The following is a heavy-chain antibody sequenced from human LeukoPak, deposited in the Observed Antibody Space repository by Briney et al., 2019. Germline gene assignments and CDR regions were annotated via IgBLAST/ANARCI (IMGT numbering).Heavy chain of an antibody. J-gene: IGHJ6*02. CDR1: GFTFSSYS. V-gene: IGHV3-21*01. D-gene: IGHD2-15*01. CDR3: ARDGPSPKYCSGGSCTRYGMDV. Sequence: GGSLRLSCAASGFTFSSYSMNWVRQAPGKGLEWVSSISSSSYIYYADSVKGRFTISRDNAKNSLYLQMNSLRAEDTAVYYCARDGPSPKYCSGGSCTRYGMDVWGQGTTVTVSS. CDR2: ISSSSYI.